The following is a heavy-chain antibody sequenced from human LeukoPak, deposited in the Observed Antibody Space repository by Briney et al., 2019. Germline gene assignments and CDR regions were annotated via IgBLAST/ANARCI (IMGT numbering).Heavy chain of an antibody. CDR1: GFTFSSYG. Sequence: PGRSLRLSCAASGFTFSSYGMHWVRQAPGKGLEWVAVISYDGSNKYYADSVKGRFTISRDNSKNTLYLQMNSLRAEDTAVYYCAKPYCSGGSCYFDYWGQGTLVTVSS. V-gene: IGHV3-30*18. CDR2: ISYDGSNK. D-gene: IGHD2-15*01. J-gene: IGHJ4*02. CDR3: AKPYCSGGSCYFDY.